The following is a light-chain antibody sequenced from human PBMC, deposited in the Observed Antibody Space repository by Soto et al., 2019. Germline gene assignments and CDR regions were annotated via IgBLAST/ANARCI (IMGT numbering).Light chain of an antibody. CDR3: QQYGSSPRP. Sequence: EGVLTQSPATLSLSPGEGATLSCRASQSIGNYLAWYQQKPGQAPRLLIYGASSRATGIPDRFSGSGSGTDFTLTISRLEPEDFAVYYCQQYGSSPRPFGQGTKVDIK. CDR2: GAS. V-gene: IGKV3-20*01. CDR1: QSIGNY. J-gene: IGKJ1*01.